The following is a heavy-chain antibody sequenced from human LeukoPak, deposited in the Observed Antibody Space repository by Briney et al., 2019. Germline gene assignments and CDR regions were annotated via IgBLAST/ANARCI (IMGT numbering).Heavy chain of an antibody. J-gene: IGHJ3*02. D-gene: IGHD3-3*01. V-gene: IGHV4-31*03. CDR1: GGSISSGGYY. CDR2: IYYSGST. CDR3: ARDLRPDYDFWSGYWGAFDI. Sequence: SETLSLTCTVSGGSISSGGYYWSWIRQHPGKGLEWIGYIYYSGSTYYNPSLKSRVTISVDTSKNQFSLKLSSVTAADTAVYYCARDLRPDYDFWSGYWGAFDIWGQGTMVTVPS.